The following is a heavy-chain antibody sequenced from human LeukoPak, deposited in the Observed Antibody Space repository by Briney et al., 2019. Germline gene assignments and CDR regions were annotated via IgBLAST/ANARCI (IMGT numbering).Heavy chain of an antibody. J-gene: IGHJ3*02. CDR3: ERDRVIVGATNAFDI. V-gene: IGHV1-2*02. Sequence: ASVKVSCKASGYTCTGYYMHWVRQAPGQALEWMGWINPNSGGTNYAQKFQGRVTMTRDTSISTAYMELSRLRSDDTAVYYCERDRVIVGATNAFDIWGQGTMVTVSS. D-gene: IGHD1-26*01. CDR2: INPNSGGT. CDR1: GYTCTGYY.